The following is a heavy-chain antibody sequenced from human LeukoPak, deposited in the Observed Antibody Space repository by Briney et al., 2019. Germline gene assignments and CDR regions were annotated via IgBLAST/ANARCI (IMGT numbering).Heavy chain of an antibody. D-gene: IGHD2-2*01. J-gene: IGHJ5*02. V-gene: IGHV3-7*01. CDR3: ASGYWSSYHWFDP. CDR2: IKQDGSEK. CDR1: GFTFSDYW. Sequence: GGSLRLSCAASGFTFSDYWMNWVRQAPGKGLEWVANIKQDGSEKYYVDSVKGRFTISRDNAKNSLYLEMNSLRAEDTAVYYCASGYWSSYHWFDPRGQGTLVTVSS.